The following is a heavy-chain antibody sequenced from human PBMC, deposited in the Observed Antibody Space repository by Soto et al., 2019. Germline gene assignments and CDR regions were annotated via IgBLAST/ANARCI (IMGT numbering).Heavy chain of an antibody. CDR2: ISSSSSYT. D-gene: IGHD1-26*01. J-gene: IGHJ4*02. V-gene: IGHV3-11*06. CDR3: ARAPVGATSDFDY. Sequence: GGSLRLSCAASGFTFSDYYMSWIRQAPGKGLEWVSYISSSSSYTNYADSVKGRFTISRDNAKNSLYLQMNSLRAEDTAVYYCARAPVGATSDFDYWGQGILVTVSS. CDR1: GFTFSDYY.